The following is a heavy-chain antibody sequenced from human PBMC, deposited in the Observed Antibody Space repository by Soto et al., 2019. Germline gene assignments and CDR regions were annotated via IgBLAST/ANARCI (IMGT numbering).Heavy chain of an antibody. D-gene: IGHD4-17*01. J-gene: IGHJ5*02. CDR3: ARSPVARSWFDP. V-gene: IGHV1-69*02. CDR1: GGTFSSYT. Sequence: SVKVSCKASGGTFSSYTISWVRQAPGQGLEWMGRIIPILGIANYAQKFQGRVTITADKSTSTAYMELSSLRSDDTAVYYCARSPVARSWFDPWGQGTLVTVSS. CDR2: IIPILGIA.